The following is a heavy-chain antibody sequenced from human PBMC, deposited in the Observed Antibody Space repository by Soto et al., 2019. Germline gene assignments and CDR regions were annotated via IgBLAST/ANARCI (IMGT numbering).Heavy chain of an antibody. CDR2: IYYSGST. D-gene: IGHD2-15*01. CDR1: GGSISSYY. V-gene: IGHV4-59*01. CDR3: ARGRYCCGGSCVGYYYYMDV. Sequence: SETLSLTCTVSGGSISSYYWSWIRQPPGKGLEWIGYIYYSGSTNYNPSLKSRVTISVDTSKNQFSLKLSSVTAADTAVYYCARGRYCCGGSCVGYYYYMDVWGKGTTVTVSS. J-gene: IGHJ6*03.